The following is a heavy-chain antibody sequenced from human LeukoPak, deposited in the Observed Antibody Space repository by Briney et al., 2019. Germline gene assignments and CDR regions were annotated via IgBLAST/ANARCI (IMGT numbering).Heavy chain of an antibody. D-gene: IGHD6-13*01. J-gene: IGHJ4*02. V-gene: IGHV3-48*03. Sequence: GGSLRLSCAASGFTFSSYEMNWVRQAPGKGLEWVSYISSSGSTIYYADSVKGRFTISRDNAKNSLYLQMNSLRAEDTAVYYCASELLAFSSSWDDYWGQETLVTVSS. CDR1: GFTFSSYE. CDR2: ISSSGSTI. CDR3: ASELLAFSSSWDDY.